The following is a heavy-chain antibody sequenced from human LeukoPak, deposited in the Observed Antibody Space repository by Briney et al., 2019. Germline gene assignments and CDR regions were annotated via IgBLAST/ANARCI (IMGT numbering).Heavy chain of an antibody. Sequence: GASVKVSCKASGYTFTGYYMHCVRQAPGQGLEWMAWINPNSGGTNYAQKFQGRVTMTRNTSISTAYMELSSLRSEDTAVYYCARGGRRLYRYCSSTSCSNWFDPWGQGTLVTVSS. CDR1: GYTFTGYY. J-gene: IGHJ5*02. V-gene: IGHV1-2*02. CDR2: INPNSGGT. D-gene: IGHD2-2*01. CDR3: ARGGRRLYRYCSSTSCSNWFDP.